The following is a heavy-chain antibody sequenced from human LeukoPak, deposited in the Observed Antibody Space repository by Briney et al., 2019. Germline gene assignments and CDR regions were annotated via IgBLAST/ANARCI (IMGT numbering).Heavy chain of an antibody. Sequence: PGGSLRLSCAASGFTFSSYWMSWVRQAPGKGLEWVANIKQDGSEKYYVDSVKGRFTISRDNAKNSLYLQMNSLRAEDTAVYYCARDSSLFTADWGVPDYWGQGTLVTVSS. CDR3: ARDSSLFTADWGVPDY. CDR1: GFTFSSYW. D-gene: IGHD3-16*01. V-gene: IGHV3-7*01. J-gene: IGHJ4*02. CDR2: IKQDGSEK.